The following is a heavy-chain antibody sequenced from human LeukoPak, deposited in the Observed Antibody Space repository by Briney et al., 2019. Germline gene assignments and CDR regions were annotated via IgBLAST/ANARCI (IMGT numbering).Heavy chain of an antibody. CDR1: GFTFSSYA. J-gene: IGHJ4*02. Sequence: GRSLRLSCAASGFTFSSYAMHWVRQAPGKGLEWVSTINWNGGSTGYADSVKGRFTISRDNAKNSLYLQMNSLRAEDTALYYCARVSDISVAAYFDYWGQGTLVTVSS. V-gene: IGHV3-20*04. D-gene: IGHD6-19*01. CDR3: ARVSDISVAAYFDY. CDR2: INWNGGST.